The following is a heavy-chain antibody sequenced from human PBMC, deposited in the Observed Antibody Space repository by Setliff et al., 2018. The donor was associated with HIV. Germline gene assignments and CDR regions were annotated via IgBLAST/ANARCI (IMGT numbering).Heavy chain of an antibody. CDR3: ARGVARQVVIDRWFDP. CDR2: AYTGGST. Sequence: SETLSLTCTVSGGSISSDDYYWNWIRQPPGKGLEWIGRAYTGGSTNYNPSLKSRVSMSVDTSKNQFYLHLSSVTAADTAIYYCARGVARQVVIDRWFDPWGQGTPVTVSS. J-gene: IGHJ5*02. CDR1: GGSISSDDYY. V-gene: IGHV4-39*07. D-gene: IGHD2-21*01.